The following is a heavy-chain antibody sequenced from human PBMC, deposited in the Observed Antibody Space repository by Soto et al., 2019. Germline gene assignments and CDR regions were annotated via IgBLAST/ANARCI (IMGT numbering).Heavy chain of an antibody. CDR1: GFTFSSYW. Sequence: EVQLVESGGGLVQPGWSLRLSCAASGFTFSSYWMSWVRQAPGQRLEWVANIKQYGSENYYVDSVKGRFTISRDNAKNSLYLQMNSLRAADTAVYYCERLTYTLYYYGMDVWGQGPTVTVSS. CDR2: IKQYGSEN. CDR3: ERLTYTLYYYGMDV. V-gene: IGHV3-7*03. D-gene: IGHD5-18*01. J-gene: IGHJ6*02.